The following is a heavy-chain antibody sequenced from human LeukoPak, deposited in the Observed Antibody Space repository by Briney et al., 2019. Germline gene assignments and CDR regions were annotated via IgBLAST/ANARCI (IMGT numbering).Heavy chain of an antibody. J-gene: IGHJ6*02. CDR2: VFYNGRT. CDR1: GASISPYY. V-gene: IGHV4-59*08. D-gene: IGHD3-3*01. CDR3: ASLSGYYYYYYYGMDV. Sequence: SETLSLTCSVSGASISPYYWVWIRQPPGKGLEWIGYVFYNGRTSYNPSLKSRVTISADTSKNQFSLKMNSVTAADTAVYYCASLSGYYYYYYYGMDVWGQGTTVTVSS.